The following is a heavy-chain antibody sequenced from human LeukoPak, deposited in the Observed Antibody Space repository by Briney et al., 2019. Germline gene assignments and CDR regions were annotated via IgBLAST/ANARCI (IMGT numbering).Heavy chain of an antibody. CDR3: ARGNYYDSSGYYYFDY. Sequence: ASVKVSCKASGYTFTSYGISWVRQAPGQGLEWMEWISAYNGNTNYAQKLQGRVTMTTDTSTSTAYTELRSLRSDDTAVYYCARGNYYDSSGYYYFDYWGQGTLVTVSS. V-gene: IGHV1-18*01. J-gene: IGHJ4*02. CDR1: GYTFTSYG. D-gene: IGHD3-22*01. CDR2: ISAYNGNT.